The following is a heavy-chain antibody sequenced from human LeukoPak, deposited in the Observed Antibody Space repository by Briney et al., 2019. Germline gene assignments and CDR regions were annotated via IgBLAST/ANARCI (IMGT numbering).Heavy chain of an antibody. CDR3: AKTGAYYDSSGYYFSPFDY. V-gene: IGHV3-23*01. Sequence: GGSVRLSCAASGFTFSNYAMIWVRQAPGKGLEWVSAISGSGGSTYYADSVKGRFTISRDNSKNTLYLQMNSLRAEDTAVYYCAKTGAYYDSSGYYFSPFDYWGQGTLVTVSS. D-gene: IGHD3-22*01. CDR2: ISGSGGST. J-gene: IGHJ4*02. CDR1: GFTFSNYA.